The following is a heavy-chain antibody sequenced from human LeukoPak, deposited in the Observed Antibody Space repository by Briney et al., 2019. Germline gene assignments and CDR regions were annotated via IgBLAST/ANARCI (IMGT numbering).Heavy chain of an antibody. J-gene: IGHJ4*02. CDR3: ARDELRGDGYNFDY. CDR1: GFTFSDYN. V-gene: IGHV3-11*01. Sequence: PGGSLRLSCAASGFTFSDYNMNWIRQTPGKGPEWVSYISRSDNTIYYADSVKGRFTISRDNAKNSLYLQMNSLSVEDTAVYYCARDELRGDGYNFDYWGQGTLVTVSS. CDR2: ISRSDNTI. D-gene: IGHD5-24*01.